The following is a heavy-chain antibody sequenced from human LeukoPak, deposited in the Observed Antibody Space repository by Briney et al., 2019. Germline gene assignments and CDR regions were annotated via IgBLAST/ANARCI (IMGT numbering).Heavy chain of an antibody. CDR1: GFTFSNYA. CDR3: ARVETASPPYYYYGMDV. V-gene: IGHV3-23*01. Sequence: GGSLRLSCGGSGFTFSNYALSWVRQAPGRGLEWVSGITGSGGDTYYADSVKGRFTISRDNSKNTLYLQVNSLRAEDTAVYYCARVETASPPYYYYGMDVWGQGTTVTVSS. J-gene: IGHJ6*02. CDR2: ITGSGGDT.